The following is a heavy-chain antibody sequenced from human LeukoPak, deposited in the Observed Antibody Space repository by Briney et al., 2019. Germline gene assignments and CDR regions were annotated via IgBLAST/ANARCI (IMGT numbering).Heavy chain of an antibody. Sequence: ASVKVSCKASGYTFTGYYMHWVRQAQGQGLEWMGWINPNSGGTNYAQKFQGRVTMTRDTSISTAYTELSRLRSDDTAVYYCARGYSSGWGSWFDPWGQGTLVTVSS. CDR2: INPNSGGT. J-gene: IGHJ5*02. V-gene: IGHV1-2*02. CDR1: GYTFTGYY. CDR3: ARGYSSGWGSWFDP. D-gene: IGHD6-19*01.